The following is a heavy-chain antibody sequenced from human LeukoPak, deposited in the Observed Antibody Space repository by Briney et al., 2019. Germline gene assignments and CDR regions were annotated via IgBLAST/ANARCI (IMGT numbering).Heavy chain of an antibody. J-gene: IGHJ6*03. Sequence: PSETLSLTCTVSGGSISSSSYYWGWIRQPPGKGLEWIGSIYYSGSTYYNPSLKSRVTISVDTSKNQFSLKLSSVTAADTAVYYCARVGLSSYYYYYMDVWGKGTTVTVSS. D-gene: IGHD3-16*02. CDR1: GGSISSSSYY. V-gene: IGHV4-39*07. CDR2: IYYSGST. CDR3: ARVGLSSYYYYYMDV.